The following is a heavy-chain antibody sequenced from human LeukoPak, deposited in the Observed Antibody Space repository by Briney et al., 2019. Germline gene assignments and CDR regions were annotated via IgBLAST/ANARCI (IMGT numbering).Heavy chain of an antibody. J-gene: IGHJ4*02. CDR3: AREAFSSGYYDDY. Sequence: SETLSLTCTVSGYSISSGYYWGWIRQPPGKGLEWIGSIYHSGSTCYNPSLKSRVTISVDTSKNQFSLKLSSVTAADTAVYYCAREAFSSGYYDDYWGQGTLVTVSS. CDR2: IYHSGST. CDR1: GYSISSGYY. D-gene: IGHD3-22*01. V-gene: IGHV4-38-2*02.